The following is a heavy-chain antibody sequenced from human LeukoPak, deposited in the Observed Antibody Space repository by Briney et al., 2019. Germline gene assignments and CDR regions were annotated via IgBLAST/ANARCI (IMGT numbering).Heavy chain of an antibody. CDR2: ISGSGGST. CDR3: AKSRSGSSNWALRIFDN. J-gene: IGHJ4*02. CDR1: GFTFSSYA. D-gene: IGHD3-10*01. Sequence: GSLRLSCAASGFTFSSYAMHWVRQAPGKGLEWVSAISGSGGSTYYADSVKGRFTISRDNSKNTLYLQMNSLRAEDTAIYYCAKSRSGSSNWALRIFDNWGQGTMVSVSS. V-gene: IGHV3-23*01.